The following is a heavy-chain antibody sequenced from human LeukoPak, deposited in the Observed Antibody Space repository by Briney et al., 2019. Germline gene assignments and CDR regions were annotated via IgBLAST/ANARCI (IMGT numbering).Heavy chain of an antibody. V-gene: IGHV4-39*01. CDR3: ASAPHVNYFDY. CDR1: GGSISSSSYY. J-gene: IGHJ4*02. Sequence: SETLSLTCTVSGGSISSSSYYWGWIRQPPGKGLEWIGSIYYSGSTNYNPSLKSRVTIYVHTSKNQFSLKLSSVTAADTAVYYCASAPHVNYFDYWGQGTLVTVSS. CDR2: IYYSGST. D-gene: IGHD2/OR15-2a*01.